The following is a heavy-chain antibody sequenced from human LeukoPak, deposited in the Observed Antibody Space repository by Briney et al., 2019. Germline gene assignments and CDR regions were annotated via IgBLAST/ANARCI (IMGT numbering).Heavy chain of an antibody. CDR2: IYTSGST. CDR1: GGSISSYY. J-gene: IGHJ4*02. CDR3: ARGGYYYASSGPYYFDY. V-gene: IGHV4-4*07. D-gene: IGHD3-22*01. Sequence: SETLSLTCTVSGGSISSYYWSWIRPPAGKGLEWIGRIYTSGSTNYNPSLKSRVTMSVDTSKNQFSLKLSSVTAADTAVYYCARGGYYYASSGPYYFDYWGQGTLVTVSS.